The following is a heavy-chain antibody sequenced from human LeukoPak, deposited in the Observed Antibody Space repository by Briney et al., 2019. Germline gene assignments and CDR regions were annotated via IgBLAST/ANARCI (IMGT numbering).Heavy chain of an antibody. V-gene: IGHV3-23*01. CDR1: GFTFSNYA. J-gene: IGHJ4*02. CDR2: IGGSGGDT. D-gene: IGHD6-19*01. Sequence: GGSLRLSCSASGFTFSNYAMSWIRQGPGKGLEWVSAIGGSGGDTYYIDSVKGRFTISRDNSKSTLYLQMSSLRAEDTAVYFCVKDPDSSGWADWGQGTLVTVSS. CDR3: VKDPDSSGWAD.